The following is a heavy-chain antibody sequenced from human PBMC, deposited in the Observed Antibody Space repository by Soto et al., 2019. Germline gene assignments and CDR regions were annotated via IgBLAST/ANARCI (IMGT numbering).Heavy chain of an antibody. V-gene: IGHV4-59*01. CDR2: IYYSGST. J-gene: IGHJ1*01. D-gene: IGHD4-17*01. Sequence: SETLSLTCTVSGGSISSYYWSWIRQPPGKGLEWIGYIYYSGSTNYNPSLKSRVTISVDTSKNQFSLKLSSVTAADTAVYYCARRHGDPLAFWGQGTLVTVSS. CDR3: ARRHGDPLAF. CDR1: GGSISSYY.